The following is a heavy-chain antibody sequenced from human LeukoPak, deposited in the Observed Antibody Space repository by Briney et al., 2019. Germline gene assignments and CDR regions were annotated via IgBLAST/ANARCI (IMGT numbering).Heavy chain of an antibody. V-gene: IGHV1-2*02. CDR3: ARMGLGPYSSSWFDY. D-gene: IGHD6-13*01. J-gene: IGHJ4*02. Sequence: GASVKVSCKASGYTFTGYYMHWVRQAPGQGLEWMGWINPNSGGTNYAQKFQGRVTMTRDTSISTAYMELSRLRSDDTAVYYCARMGLGPYSSSWFDYWGQGTLVTVSS. CDR1: GYTFTGYY. CDR2: INPNSGGT.